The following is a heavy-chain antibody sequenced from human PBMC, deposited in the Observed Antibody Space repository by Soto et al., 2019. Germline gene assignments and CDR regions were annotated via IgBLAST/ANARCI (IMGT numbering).Heavy chain of an antibody. Sequence: GGSLRLSCAASGFTFSSYSMNWVRQAPGKGLEWVSSISSSSSYIYYADSVKGRFTISRDNAKNSLYLQMNSLRAEDTAVYYCARARSPIVVVVAATGGMDVWGQGTTVTVSS. CDR1: GFTFSSYS. CDR2: ISSSSSYI. D-gene: IGHD2-15*01. J-gene: IGHJ6*02. CDR3: ARARSPIVVVVAATGGMDV. V-gene: IGHV3-21*01.